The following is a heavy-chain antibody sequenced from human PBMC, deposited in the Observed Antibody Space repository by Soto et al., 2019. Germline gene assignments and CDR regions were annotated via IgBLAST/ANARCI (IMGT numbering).Heavy chain of an antibody. CDR1: GFTFSSYG. J-gene: IGHJ6*02. CDR2: ISSDGSNK. D-gene: IGHD2-2*02. CDR3: AKVEYQLLYRDYYYGMDV. V-gene: IGHV3-30*18. Sequence: PGGSLRLSCAASGFTFSSYGMHWVRQAPGKGLEWVAVISSDGSNKYYADSVKGRFTISRDNSKKTLYLQMNSLRTEDTAVYYCAKVEYQLLYRDYYYGMDVWGQGTTVTVSS.